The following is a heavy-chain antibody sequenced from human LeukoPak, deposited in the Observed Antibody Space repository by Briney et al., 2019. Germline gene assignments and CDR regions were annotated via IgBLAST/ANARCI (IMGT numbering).Heavy chain of an antibody. D-gene: IGHD6-19*01. J-gene: IGHJ4*02. Sequence: GGSLRLSCGGSGFTFSSYAMSWVRQAPGKGLEWVSAISGSGGSTYYADSVKGRFTISRDNSKNTLYLQMNSLRAEDTAVYYCAKDLRIAVAGSTYSDYWGQGTLVTVSS. V-gene: IGHV3-23*01. CDR2: ISGSGGST. CDR1: GFTFSSYA. CDR3: AKDLRIAVAGSTYSDY.